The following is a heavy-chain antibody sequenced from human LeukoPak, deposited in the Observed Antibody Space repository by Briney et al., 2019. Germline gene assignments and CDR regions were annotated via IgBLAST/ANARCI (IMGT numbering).Heavy chain of an antibody. Sequence: PEGSLRLSCAASGFTFSSYSMNWVRQAPGKGLEWVSYISSSSSTIYYADSVKGRFTISRDNAKNSLYLQMNSLRAEDTAVYYCARTNYGDYVAPHYFDYWGQGTLVTVSS. CDR2: ISSSSSTI. V-gene: IGHV3-48*01. CDR3: ARTNYGDYVAPHYFDY. D-gene: IGHD4-17*01. J-gene: IGHJ4*02. CDR1: GFTFSSYS.